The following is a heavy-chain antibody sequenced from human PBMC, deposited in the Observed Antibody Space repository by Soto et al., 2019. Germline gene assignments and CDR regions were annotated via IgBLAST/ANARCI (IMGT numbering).Heavy chain of an antibody. CDR3: AKAGATIKAPLDY. Sequence: EVQLLESGGGLVQPGGSLRLSCAAYGYTFRSDAMSWVRQAPGKGLEWVSAISGSGGSTYYADSVKGRFTISRDNSKNTLYLQMNSLRAEDTAVYYCAKAGATIKAPLDYWGQGTLVTGSS. J-gene: IGHJ4*02. D-gene: IGHD1-26*01. V-gene: IGHV3-23*01. CDR1: GYTFRSDA. CDR2: ISGSGGST.